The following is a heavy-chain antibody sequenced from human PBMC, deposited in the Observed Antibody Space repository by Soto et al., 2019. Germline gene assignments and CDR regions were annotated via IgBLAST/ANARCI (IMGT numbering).Heavy chain of an antibody. V-gene: IGHV4-34*01. J-gene: IGHJ6*04. D-gene: IGHD6-13*01. CDR3: ARGAAAAGTEYYYDGMDV. Sequence: QVQLQQWGAGLLKPSETLSLTCAVYGGSFSGYYWSWIRQPPGKGLEWIGEINHSGSTNYNPSLKIRVTISVDTSKNQCSLKLSSVTAADTAVYYWARGAAAAGTEYYYDGMDVWGEGTTVTVSS. CDR1: GGSFSGYY. CDR2: INHSGST.